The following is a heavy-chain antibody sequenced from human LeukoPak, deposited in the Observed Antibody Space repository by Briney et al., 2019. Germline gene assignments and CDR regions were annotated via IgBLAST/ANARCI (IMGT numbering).Heavy chain of an antibody. CDR1: GGSISSSSYY. Sequence: PSETLSLTCTVSGGSISSSSYYWGWIRQPPGKGLEWIGSVYYSGSTYYNPSLKSRVTISVDTSKNQFSLKLSFVTAADTAVYYCARLVGSSWSDYWGQGTLVTVSS. V-gene: IGHV4-39*01. CDR3: ARLVGSSWSDY. CDR2: VYYSGST. D-gene: IGHD6-13*01. J-gene: IGHJ4*02.